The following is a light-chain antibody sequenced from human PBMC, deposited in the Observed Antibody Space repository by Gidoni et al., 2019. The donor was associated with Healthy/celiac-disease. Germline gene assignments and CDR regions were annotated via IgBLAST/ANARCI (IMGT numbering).Light chain of an antibody. J-gene: IGKJ1*01. CDR1: QSVSSN. CDR2: GAS. Sequence: EIVMTQSPATLSVSPGERATLSCRASQSVSSNLAWYQQTPGQAPRLLISGASTRATGIPARFSGSGSGTEFTLTISSLQSEDFAVYYCQQYNNWPRRTFGQGTKVEIK. CDR3: QQYNNWPRRT. V-gene: IGKV3-15*01.